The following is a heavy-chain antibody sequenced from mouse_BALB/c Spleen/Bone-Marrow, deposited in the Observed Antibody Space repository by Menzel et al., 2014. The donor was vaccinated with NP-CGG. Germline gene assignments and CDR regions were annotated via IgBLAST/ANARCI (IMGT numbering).Heavy chain of an antibody. CDR1: GYTFTRYY. V-gene: IGHV1-53*01. D-gene: IGHD1-1*01. Sequence: QVQLQQPGAELVKPGASVKLSCKASGYTFTRYYMYWVKQRPGQGLEWIGGINPYNGGTHFNEKFKSKATLTVDKSSGTAYMQLNSLTSEDSAVYYCSLLGDYWGQGTTLTVSS. CDR3: SLLGDY. CDR2: INPYNGGT. J-gene: IGHJ2*01.